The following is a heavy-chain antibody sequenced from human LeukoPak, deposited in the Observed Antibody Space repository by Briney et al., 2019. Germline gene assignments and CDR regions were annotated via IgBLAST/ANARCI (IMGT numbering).Heavy chain of an antibody. J-gene: IGHJ6*04. CDR3: ARSTLGFGVVSLHYYGMDV. Sequence: PSETLSLTCTVSGGSISSSSYYWGWIRQPPGKGLEWIGSIYYSGSTYYNPSLKSRVTISVDTSKNQFSLRLSSVTAADTAVYYCARSTLGFGVVSLHYYGMDVWGKGTTVTVSS. CDR2: IYYSGST. V-gene: IGHV4-39*01. CDR1: GGSISSSSYY. D-gene: IGHD3-3*01.